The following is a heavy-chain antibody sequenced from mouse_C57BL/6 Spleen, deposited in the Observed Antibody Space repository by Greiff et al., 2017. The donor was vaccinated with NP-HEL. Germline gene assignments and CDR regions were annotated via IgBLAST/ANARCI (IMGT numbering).Heavy chain of an antibody. V-gene: IGHV1-82*01. CDR1: GYAFSSSW. D-gene: IGHD4-1*01. CDR2: IYPGDGDT. CDR3: AYWAMDY. Sequence: QVQLQQSGPELVKPGASVKISCKASGYAFSSSWMNWVKQRPGKGLEWIGRIYPGDGDTNYNGKFKGKATLTADKSSSTAYMQLSSLTSEDSAVYFCAYWAMDYWGQGTSVTVSS. J-gene: IGHJ4*01.